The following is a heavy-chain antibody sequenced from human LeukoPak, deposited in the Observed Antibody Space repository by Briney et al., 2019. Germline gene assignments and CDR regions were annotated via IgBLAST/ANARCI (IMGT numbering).Heavy chain of an antibody. CDR3: ARGSFSGSYCDY. CDR1: GFTFDDYG. V-gene: IGHV3-20*04. Sequence: SGGSLRLSCAASGFTFDDYGMSWVRQAPGKGLEWVSGINWNGGSTGYADSVKGRFTISRDNAKNSLYLQMNSPRAEDTALYYCARGSFSGSYCDYWGQGTLVTVSS. D-gene: IGHD1-26*01. CDR2: INWNGGST. J-gene: IGHJ4*02.